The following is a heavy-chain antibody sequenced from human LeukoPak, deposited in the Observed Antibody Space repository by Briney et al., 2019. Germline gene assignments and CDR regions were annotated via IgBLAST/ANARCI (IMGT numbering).Heavy chain of an antibody. V-gene: IGHV1-2*02. CDR2: INPNSGGT. J-gene: IGHJ6*02. CDR3: ARDLVDYARGYYYGMDV. D-gene: IGHD4-17*01. Sequence: ASVKVSCKASGYTFTGYYMHWVRQAPGQGLEWMGWINPNSGGTNYAQKFQGRVTMTRDTSISTAYMELSRLRSDDTAVYYCARDLVDYARGYYYGMDVWGQGTTVTVSS. CDR1: GYTFTGYY.